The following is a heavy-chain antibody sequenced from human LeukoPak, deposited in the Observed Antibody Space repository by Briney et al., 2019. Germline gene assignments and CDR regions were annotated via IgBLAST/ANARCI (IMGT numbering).Heavy chain of an antibody. J-gene: IGHJ1*01. CDR2: IYYSGST. Sequence: PSETLSLTCTVSGGSISSYYWSWFRQPPGKGLEWIGYIYYSGSTNYNPSLKSRVTMSVDTSKNQFSLKLSSVTAADTAVYYCAGHDSSGTYFQHWGQGTLVTVSS. CDR3: AGHDSSGTYFQH. V-gene: IGHV4-59*01. CDR1: GGSISSYY. D-gene: IGHD3-22*01.